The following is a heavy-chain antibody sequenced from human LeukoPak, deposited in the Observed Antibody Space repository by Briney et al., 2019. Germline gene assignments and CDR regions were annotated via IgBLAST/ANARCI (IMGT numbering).Heavy chain of an antibody. CDR3: ARDSTRGYQFDY. D-gene: IGHD3-22*01. J-gene: IGHJ4*02. Sequence: SGTLSLTCAGYGVSFSSYYWTWIRQPPGKGLEWIGEINHSGSTNYNPSLKSRVTISVDTSKNQFPLKLSSVPAADTAVYYCARDSTRGYQFDYWGQGTLVTVSS. CDR2: INHSGST. V-gene: IGHV4-34*01. CDR1: GVSFSSYY.